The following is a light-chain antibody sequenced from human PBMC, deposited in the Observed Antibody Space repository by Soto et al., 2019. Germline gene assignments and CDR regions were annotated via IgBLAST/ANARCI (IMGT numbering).Light chain of an antibody. CDR1: NSDIGFYNY. J-gene: IGLJ1*01. Sequence: QSVLTRPASVSGSPGQSITISCTGTNSDIGFYNYVSWYQQHPGEAPKLIIYEVAKRPSGVSSRFSGSKSGNTASLTISGLQAEDEADYHCSSYTSSSPLYVFGTGTKLTVL. CDR2: EVA. CDR3: SSYTSSSPLYV. V-gene: IGLV2-14*01.